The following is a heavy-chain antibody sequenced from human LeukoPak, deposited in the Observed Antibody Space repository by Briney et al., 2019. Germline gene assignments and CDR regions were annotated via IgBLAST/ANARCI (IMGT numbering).Heavy chain of an antibody. CDR2: INPNSGGT. D-gene: IGHD5-18*01. CDR3: ARAGGYSYAKWGQENEVDY. CDR1: GYTFTGYY. J-gene: IGHJ4*02. V-gene: IGHV1-2*02. Sequence: GASVKVSCKASGYTFTGYYMHWVRQAPGQGLEWMGWINPNSGGTNYAQKFQGRVTMTRDTSISTAYMELSRLRSDDTAVYYCARAGGYSYAKWGQENEVDYWGQGTLVTVSS.